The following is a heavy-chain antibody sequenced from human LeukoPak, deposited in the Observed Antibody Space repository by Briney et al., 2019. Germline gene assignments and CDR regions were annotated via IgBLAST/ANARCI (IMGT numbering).Heavy chain of an antibody. D-gene: IGHD3-9*01. Sequence: SETLSLTCTVSGFSITSGHYWGWIRQPPGRGLEWIGEINHSGSTNYNPSLKGRVTISVDTSKNQFSLKLSSVTAADTAVYYCARHSRTFYDILTGTYGGYFDYWGQRTLVTVSS. CDR2: INHSGST. J-gene: IGHJ4*02. CDR1: GFSITSGHY. CDR3: ARHSRTFYDILTGTYGGYFDY. V-gene: IGHV4-34*01.